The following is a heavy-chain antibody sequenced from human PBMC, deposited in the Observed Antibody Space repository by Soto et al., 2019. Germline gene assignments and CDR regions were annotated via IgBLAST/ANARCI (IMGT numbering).Heavy chain of an antibody. V-gene: IGHV4-31*03. CDR2: IYYSGST. CDR1: GGSISSGGYY. D-gene: IGHD4-17*01. J-gene: IGHJ4*02. CDR3: ARDRRSVYGDYERYYFDY. Sequence: PSETLSLTCTVSGGSISSGGYYWSWIRQHPGKGLEWIGYIYYSGSTYYNPSLKSRVTISVDTSKNQFSLKLSSVTAADTAVYYCARDRRSVYGDYERYYFDYWGQGTLVTVSS.